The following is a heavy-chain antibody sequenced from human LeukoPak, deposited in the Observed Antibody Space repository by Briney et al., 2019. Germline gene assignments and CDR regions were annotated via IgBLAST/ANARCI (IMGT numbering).Heavy chain of an antibody. J-gene: IGHJ4*02. CDR1: GASFSSNY. V-gene: IGHV4-4*09. CDR3: ARGGDYNGFDS. CDR2: MYSGRSA. Sequence: PSETLSLTCSVSGASFSSNYWSWIRQPPEKGLEWIGHMYSGRSATYNPSLRSRVTISLDTSKNHFSLSLTSVTAADMAVYYCARGGDYNGFDSWGQGTLVTVSS. D-gene: IGHD2-21*02.